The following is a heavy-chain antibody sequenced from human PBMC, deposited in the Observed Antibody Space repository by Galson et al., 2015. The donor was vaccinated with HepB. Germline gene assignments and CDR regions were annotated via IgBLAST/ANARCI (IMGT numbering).Heavy chain of an antibody. Sequence: SLRLSCAASGFTFSSYGMHWVRQAPGKGLEWVAVISYDGSNKYYADSVKGRFTISRDNSKNTLYLQMNSLRAEDTAVYYCAKAPSGSSSGYLLPRYFRFDYWGQGTLVTVSS. CDR3: AKAPSGSSSGYLLPRYFRFDY. D-gene: IGHD3-22*01. V-gene: IGHV3-30*18. CDR2: ISYDGSNK. J-gene: IGHJ4*02. CDR1: GFTFSSYG.